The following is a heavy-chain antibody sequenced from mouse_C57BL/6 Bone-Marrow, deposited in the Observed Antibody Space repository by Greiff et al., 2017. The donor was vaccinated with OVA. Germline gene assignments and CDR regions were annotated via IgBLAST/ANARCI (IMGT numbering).Heavy chain of an antibody. CDR3: ARRGYYEFAY. CDR2: IYPRSGNT. CDR1: GYTFTSYG. Sequence: VQRVESGAELARPGASVKLSCKASGYTFTSYGISWVKQRTGQGLEWIGEIYPRSGNTYYNEKFKGKATLTADKSSSTAYMELRSLTSEDSAVYFCARRGYYEFAYWGQGTLVTVSA. V-gene: IGHV1-81*01. J-gene: IGHJ3*01. D-gene: IGHD2-3*01.